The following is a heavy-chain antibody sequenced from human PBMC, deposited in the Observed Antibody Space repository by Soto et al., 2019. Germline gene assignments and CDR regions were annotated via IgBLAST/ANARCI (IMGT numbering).Heavy chain of an antibody. J-gene: IGHJ4*02. CDR3: ARSDGYNFDY. V-gene: IGHV4-31*03. CDR2: IYYSGST. CDR1: GCSISSGGYY. D-gene: IGHD5-12*01. Sequence: SETLSLTCTVSGCSISSGGYYWSWIRQHPGKGLEWIGYIYYSGSTYYNPSLKSRVTISVDTSKDQFSLNLSSVTAADTAVYYCARSDGYNFDYWGQGTLVTVSS.